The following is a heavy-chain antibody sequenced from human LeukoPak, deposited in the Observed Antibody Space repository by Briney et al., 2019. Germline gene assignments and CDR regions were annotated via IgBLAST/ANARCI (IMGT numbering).Heavy chain of an antibody. J-gene: IGHJ6*03. CDR3: AKVDRGDYSSSPVPYYNYYMNV. CDR1: GFTFSYYS. V-gene: IGHV3-21*01. Sequence: GGSLRLSCAASGFTFSYYSMNWVRQAPGRGLEWVSCISSSSSLIFYSDSVRGRFTISRDNAKNLLYLHMNSLRVEDTAVYYCAKVDRGDYSSSPVPYYNYYMNVWGKGTTVTVSS. CDR2: ISSSSSLI. D-gene: IGHD6-13*01.